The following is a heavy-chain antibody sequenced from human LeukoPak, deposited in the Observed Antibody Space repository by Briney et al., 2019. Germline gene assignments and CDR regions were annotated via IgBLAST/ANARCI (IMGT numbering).Heavy chain of an antibody. Sequence: SETLSLTCTVSGGSISSYYWSWIRQPPGKGLEWIGYIYYSGNTNYNPSLKSRVTISVDTSKNQFSLKLSSVTAADTAVYYCARRTTVVTYDAFDIWGQGTMVTVSS. V-gene: IGHV4-59*01. D-gene: IGHD4-23*01. CDR3: ARRTTVVTYDAFDI. J-gene: IGHJ3*02. CDR1: GGSISSYY. CDR2: IYYSGNT.